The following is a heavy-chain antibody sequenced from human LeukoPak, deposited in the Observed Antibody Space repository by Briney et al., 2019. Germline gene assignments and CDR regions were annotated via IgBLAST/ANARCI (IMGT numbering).Heavy chain of an antibody. D-gene: IGHD5-18*01. Sequence: PGGSLRLSCAASGFTFSSYGMHWVRQAPGKGLEWVAVIWYDGSNKYYADSAKGRFTISRDNSKNTLYLQMNSLRAEDTAVYYCASYDVDTAMVTGYWGQGTLVTVSS. J-gene: IGHJ4*02. CDR3: ASYDVDTAMVTGY. CDR2: IWYDGSNK. CDR1: GFTFSSYG. V-gene: IGHV3-33*01.